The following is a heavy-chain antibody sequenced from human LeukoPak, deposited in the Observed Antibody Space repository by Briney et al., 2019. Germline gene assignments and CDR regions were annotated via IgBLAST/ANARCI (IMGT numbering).Heavy chain of an antibody. Sequence: PSETLSLTCTVSGGFIRSSSYYWGWIRQPPGKGLEWIGNVYYSGSSYCNPSLKSRVTISVDSSKNQFSLKLTSVTAADTAIYYCATRSYFYHYMDVWGKGTTVTVSS. CDR2: VYYSGSS. V-gene: IGHV4-39*01. J-gene: IGHJ6*03. CDR3: ATRSYFYHYMDV. CDR1: GGFIRSSSYY.